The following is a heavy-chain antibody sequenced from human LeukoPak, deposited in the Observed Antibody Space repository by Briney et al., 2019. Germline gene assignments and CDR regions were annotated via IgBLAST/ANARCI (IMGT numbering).Heavy chain of an antibody. CDR1: GFAFSSYG. J-gene: IGHJ6*02. D-gene: IGHD4-17*01. CDR2: IWYDGSNE. CDR3: ARDATVTTHYYGLDV. V-gene: IGHV3-33*01. Sequence: GGSLRLSCASSGFAFSSYGMHWVRQAPGQGLEWVAVIWYDGSNEYYADSVKGRFTISRDNSKNTLYLQMNSLRVEDTAVYYCARDATVTTHYYGLDVWGQGTTVTVSS.